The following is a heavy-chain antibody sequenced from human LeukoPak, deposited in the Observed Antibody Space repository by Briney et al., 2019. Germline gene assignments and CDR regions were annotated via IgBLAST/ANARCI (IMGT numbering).Heavy chain of an antibody. D-gene: IGHD2-2*01. Sequence: GGSLRLSCAASGFTFNNYGIHWARQAPGKGLEWVAVISYDGSNKYYADSVKGRFTISRDNSKNTLYLQMSSLRAEDTALYHCARGCRSSGNTNCYPFWGQGTLVTVSS. CDR2: ISYDGSNK. CDR1: GFTFNNYG. V-gene: IGHV3-30*03. J-gene: IGHJ4*02. CDR3: ARGCRSSGNTNCYPF.